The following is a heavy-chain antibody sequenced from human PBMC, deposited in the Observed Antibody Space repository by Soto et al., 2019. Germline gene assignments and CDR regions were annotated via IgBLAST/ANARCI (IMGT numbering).Heavy chain of an antibody. CDR3: TTDWPRHDVLTHYS. D-gene: IGHD3-9*01. CDR2: IKSKQDGETT. J-gene: IGHJ4*02. Sequence: EVQLVQSGGGLVQPGGSLRLSCAASGFAFSRAWLNWARQAPGKGLEWVGRIKSKQDGETTDIAAAVNGRFTISRDDSTNTLYLQMNGLKIEDTAVYYCTTDWPRHDVLTHYSWGQGTLVTVSS. V-gene: IGHV3-15*07. CDR1: GFAFSRAW.